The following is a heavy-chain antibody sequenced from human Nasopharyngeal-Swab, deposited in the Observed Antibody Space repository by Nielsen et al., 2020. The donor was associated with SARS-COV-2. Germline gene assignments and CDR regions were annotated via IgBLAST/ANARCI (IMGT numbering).Heavy chain of an antibody. J-gene: IGHJ6*03. Sequence: ASVKVSCKASGYTFTSYDINWERQATGQGLEWMGWKNPNSGNTGYEQKIQGRVTMTRNTSISTAYMELSSLRSEDTAVYYCARAERGRIVVVITSFYYYYMDVWGKGTTVTVSS. CDR3: ARAERGRIVVVITSFYYYYMDV. CDR2: KNPNSGNT. D-gene: IGHD3-22*01. CDR1: GYTFTSYD. V-gene: IGHV1-8*01.